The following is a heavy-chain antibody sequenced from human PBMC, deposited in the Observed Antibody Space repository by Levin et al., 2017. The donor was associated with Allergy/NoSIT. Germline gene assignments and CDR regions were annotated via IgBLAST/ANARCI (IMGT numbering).Heavy chain of an antibody. CDR3: ARGGSHQTPVTIYGMDV. CDR1: GFSFSSHN. Sequence: GGSLRLSCAAPGFSFSSHNMNWVRQAPEKGLEWVSSISTSATYIDYADSVRGRFTISRDNAKNSLYLQMHTLGAEDTALYYCARGGSHQTPVTIYGMDVWGQGTTVTVSS. D-gene: IGHD4-17*01. CDR2: ISTSATYI. J-gene: IGHJ6*02. V-gene: IGHV3-21*01.